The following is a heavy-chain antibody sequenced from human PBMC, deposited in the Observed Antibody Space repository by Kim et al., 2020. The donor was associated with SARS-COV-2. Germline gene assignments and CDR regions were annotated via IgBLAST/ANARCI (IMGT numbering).Heavy chain of an antibody. CDR1: GYTFTGYY. D-gene: IGHD3-16*01. J-gene: IGHJ4*02. Sequence: ASVKVSCKASGYTFTGYYMHWVRQAPGQGLEWMGWINPNSGGTNYAQKFQGWVTMTRDTSISTAYMELSRLRSDDTAVYYCARGGGIYMITFGGLDYWGQGTLVTVSS. CDR2: INPNSGGT. CDR3: ARGGGIYMITFGGLDY. V-gene: IGHV1-2*04.